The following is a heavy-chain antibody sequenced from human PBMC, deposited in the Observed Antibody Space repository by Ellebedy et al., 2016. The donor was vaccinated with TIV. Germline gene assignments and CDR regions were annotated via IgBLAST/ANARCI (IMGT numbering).Heavy chain of an antibody. Sequence: PGGSLRLSCAASGFSFSDYWMIWVRQAPGKGLEWVANIKQDGSEENYVDSVKGRFTISRDNANKSLYLHMINLTPEDTAVYYCARERYGGDSWGQGTLVSVSS. J-gene: IGHJ4*02. CDR2: IKQDGSEE. D-gene: IGHD4-17*01. CDR1: GFSFSDYW. CDR3: ARERYGGDS. V-gene: IGHV3-7*01.